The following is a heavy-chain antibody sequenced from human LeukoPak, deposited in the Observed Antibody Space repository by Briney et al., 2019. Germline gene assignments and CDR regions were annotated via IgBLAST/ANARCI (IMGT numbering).Heavy chain of an antibody. V-gene: IGHV4-39*07. CDR1: GDSISSSSSY. D-gene: IGHD5-12*01. Sequence: PSETLSLTCTVSGDSISSSSSYWGWIRQPPGEGLEWIGSIYYSGSTNYNPSLKSRVTISVDTSKNQFSLKLSSVTAADTAVYYCARKRDSGYGHRVNWFDPWGQGTLVTVSS. CDR3: ARKRDSGYGHRVNWFDP. CDR2: IYYSGST. J-gene: IGHJ5*02.